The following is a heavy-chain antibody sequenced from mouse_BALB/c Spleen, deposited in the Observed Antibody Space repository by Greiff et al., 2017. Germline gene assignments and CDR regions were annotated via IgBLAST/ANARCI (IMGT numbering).Heavy chain of an antibody. CDR3: ARRGTSLRGSMDY. Sequence: EVQGVESGGDLVKPGGSLKLSCAASGFTFSSYGMSWVRQTPDKRLEWVATISSGGSYTYYPDSVKGRFTISRDNAKNTLYLQMSSLKSEDTAMYYCARRGTSLRGSMDYWGQGTSVTVSS. D-gene: IGHD1-2*01. J-gene: IGHJ4*01. V-gene: IGHV5-6*01. CDR1: GFTFSSYG. CDR2: ISSGGSYT.